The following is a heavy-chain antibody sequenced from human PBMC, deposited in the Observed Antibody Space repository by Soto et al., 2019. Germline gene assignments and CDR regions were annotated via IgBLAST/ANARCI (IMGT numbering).Heavy chain of an antibody. CDR3: AKIVTIYGSPVDDY. J-gene: IGHJ4*02. CDR1: GGSISSGAYS. D-gene: IGHD3-9*01. V-gene: IGHV4-30-2*06. Sequence: PSETLSLTCTVSGGSISSGAYSWTWIRQSPGKGLEWLGFIYQSGSTNYNPSLKSRVTISVDNSKNQFSLKLSSVTAADTAVYYCAKIVTIYGSPVDDYWGQGTLVTVSS. CDR2: IYQSGST.